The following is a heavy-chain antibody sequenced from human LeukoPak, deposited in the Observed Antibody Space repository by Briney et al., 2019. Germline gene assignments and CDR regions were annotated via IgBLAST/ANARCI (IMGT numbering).Heavy chain of an antibody. D-gene: IGHD1-14*01. CDR1: GDSISNYY. CDR3: ARYRNEALFAFDI. J-gene: IGHJ3*02. CDR2: IYYSGNT. V-gene: IGHV4-59*01. Sequence: SETLSLTCTVSGDSISNYYWSWIRQPQGKWLEWIGYIYYSGNTDYNPSLKSRVTISVDTSKNQFSLRLNSVTAADTAVYYCARYRNEALFAFDIWGQGTMVTVSS.